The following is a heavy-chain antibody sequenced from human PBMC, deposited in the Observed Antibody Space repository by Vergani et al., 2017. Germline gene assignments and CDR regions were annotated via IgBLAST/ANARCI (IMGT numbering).Heavy chain of an antibody. CDR3: SKAGAVTSGSLQYNFYKDV. CDR1: GVSFSSHA. D-gene: IGHD3-10*01. CDR2: ISNDGSKK. J-gene: IGHJ6*03. Sequence: QVQLAESGGGRVQPGRSLRLSCAASGVSFSSHAIHWVRQAPGKGLEWVAVISNDGSKKYYADSVKGRFTISRDNSKNTLDLQMNSLRTQDTAVYYCSKAGAVTSGSLQYNFYKDVWGKGTTVTVS. V-gene: IGHV3-30*18.